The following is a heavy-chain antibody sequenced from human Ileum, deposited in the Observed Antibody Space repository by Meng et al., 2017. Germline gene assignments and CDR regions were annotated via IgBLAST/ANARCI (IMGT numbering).Heavy chain of an antibody. J-gene: IGHJ4*02. Sequence: EVQLLESGGALVQPGGSLRLSCAASGFTFTDHAMSWVRQAPGKGLEWVSGISGSGGRTYYADSVQGRFTISRDNSKNTVYLQMNSLRVGDTAIYYCVREATWAIFDYWGQGSLVTVSS. D-gene: IGHD5-24*01. CDR2: ISGSGGRT. CDR1: GFTFTDHA. CDR3: VREATWAIFDY. V-gene: IGHV3-23*01.